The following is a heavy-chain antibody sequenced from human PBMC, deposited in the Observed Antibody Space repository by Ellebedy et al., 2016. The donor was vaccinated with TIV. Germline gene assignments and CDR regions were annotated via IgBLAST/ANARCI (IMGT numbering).Heavy chain of an antibody. CDR1: GGSFSPYY. Sequence: MPGGSLRLSCTVSGGSFSPYYWPWILHPPARGLEWIRYISYSGSTHYNPSLRSRVTISADTSKNEFYLRLTSLTAADTAVYYCAEGYNSDWSIKFESWGQGTLVTVSS. CDR2: ISYSGST. V-gene: IGHV4-59*08. J-gene: IGHJ4*02. CDR3: AEGYNSDWSIKFES. D-gene: IGHD6-19*01.